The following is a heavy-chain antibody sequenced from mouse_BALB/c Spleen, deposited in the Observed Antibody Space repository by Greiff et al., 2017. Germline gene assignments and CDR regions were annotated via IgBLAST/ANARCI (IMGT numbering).Heavy chain of an antibody. CDR3: TSKGKTGYAMDY. V-gene: IGHV1-5*01. Sequence: VQLQQSGTVLARPGASVKMSCKASGYTFTSYWMHWVKQRPGQGLEWIGAIYPGNSDNSYNQKFKGKAKLTAVTSTSTAYMELSSLTNEDSAVYYCTSKGKTGYAMDYWGQGTSVTVSS. J-gene: IGHJ4*01. CDR2: IYPGNSDN. D-gene: IGHD4-1*01. CDR1: GYTFTSYW.